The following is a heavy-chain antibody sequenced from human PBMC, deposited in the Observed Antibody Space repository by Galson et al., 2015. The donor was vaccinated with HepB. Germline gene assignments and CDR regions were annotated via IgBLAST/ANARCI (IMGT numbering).Heavy chain of an antibody. J-gene: IGHJ4*02. CDR3: AKDRGDSSGWYFDY. V-gene: IGHV3-30*18. Sequence: SLRLSCAVPGFTFSSYGMHWVRQAPGKGLEWVAVISYDGSKKYYAGSVKGRFTIARDNSKNTLYLQMNSLRAEDTAVYYCAKDRGDSSGWYFDYWGQGTLVTVSS. CDR2: ISYDGSKK. D-gene: IGHD6-19*01. CDR1: GFTFSSYG.